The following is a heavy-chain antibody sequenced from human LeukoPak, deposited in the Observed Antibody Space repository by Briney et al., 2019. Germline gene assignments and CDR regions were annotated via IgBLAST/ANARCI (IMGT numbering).Heavy chain of an antibody. CDR1: GFIFSSYW. J-gene: IGHJ4*02. CDR3: ARRPAAGRCFDD. CDR2: IKQDGSEQ. Sequence: PGGSLRLSCAASGFIFSSYWMSWVRQAPGKGLEWVANIKQDGSEQYYVDSVKGRFTISRDNAKNSLYLQMNSLRAEDTAVYYCARRPAAGRCFDDWGQGTLVTVSS. V-gene: IGHV3-7*01. D-gene: IGHD6-13*01.